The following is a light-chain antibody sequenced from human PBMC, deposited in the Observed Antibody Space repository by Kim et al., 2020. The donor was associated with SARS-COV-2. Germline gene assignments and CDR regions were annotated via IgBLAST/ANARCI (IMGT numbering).Light chain of an antibody. CDR2: EDS. V-gene: IGLV2-23*01. CDR3: CSYAGSSTLV. J-gene: IGLJ3*02. Sequence: GQSITISCTGTSSDVGGYNLVSWYQHHPGKAPKLMIYEDSKRPSGVSNRFSGSKSGNTAYLTISGLQAEDEADYYCCSYAGSSTLVFGGGTKLTVL. CDR1: SSDVGGYNL.